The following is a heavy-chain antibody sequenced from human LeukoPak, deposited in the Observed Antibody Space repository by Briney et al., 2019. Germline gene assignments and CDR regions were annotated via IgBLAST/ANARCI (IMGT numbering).Heavy chain of an antibody. V-gene: IGHV4-31*03. J-gene: IGHJ4*02. D-gene: IGHD1-26*01. Sequence: SETLSLTCTVSGGSISSGGYYWSWIGQRPGKGLEWIGYIYDSENTHYISSLKSRVTISVDTSKNQFSLKLSSVTAADTAVYYCARGATVEYFDHWGQGTLVTVSS. CDR1: GGSISSGGYY. CDR3: ARGATVEYFDH. CDR2: IYDSENT.